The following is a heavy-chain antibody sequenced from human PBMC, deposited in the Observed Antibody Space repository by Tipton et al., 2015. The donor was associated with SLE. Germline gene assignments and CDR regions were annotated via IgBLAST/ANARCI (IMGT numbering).Heavy chain of an antibody. V-gene: IGHV3-21*03. J-gene: IGHJ6*02. CDR1: GGSISSYS. D-gene: IGHD3-10*01. Sequence: SLRLSCTVSGGSISSYSMNWVRQAPGKGLEWVSSISSSSSYIYYADSVKGRFTISRDNAKNSLYLQMNSLRAEDTAVYYCARDRGVSYYYYGMDVWGQGTTVTVSS. CDR3: ARDRGVSYYYYGMDV. CDR2: ISSSSSYI.